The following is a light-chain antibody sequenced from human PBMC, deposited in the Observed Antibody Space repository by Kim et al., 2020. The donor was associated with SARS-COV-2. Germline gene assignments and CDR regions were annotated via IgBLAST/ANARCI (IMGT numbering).Light chain of an antibody. V-gene: IGLV2-14*03. CDR1: SSDSGSYDD. CDR3: SSYTDTNTLI. CDR2: DVT. Sequence: GQSITISCTGTSSDSGSYDDVSWDQQHPGKAPKLMIFDVTNRPSGVSNRFSGSKSGNTASLTVSGLQAEDEADYYCSSYTDTNTLIFGGGTKVTVL. J-gene: IGLJ2*01.